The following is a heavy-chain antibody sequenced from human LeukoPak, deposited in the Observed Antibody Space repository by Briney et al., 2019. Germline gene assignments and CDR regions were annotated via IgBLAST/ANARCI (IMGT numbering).Heavy chain of an antibody. Sequence: SETLSLTCTVSGGSVSSGSYYWIWIRQPPGKGLEWIGYIYYSGSTNYNPSLKSRVTISVDTSKNQFSLKLSSVTAADTAVYYCARGGRYSYGLRYWGQGTLVTVSS. D-gene: IGHD5-18*01. CDR1: GGSVSSGSYY. CDR3: ARGGRYSYGLRY. V-gene: IGHV4-61*01. CDR2: IYYSGST. J-gene: IGHJ4*02.